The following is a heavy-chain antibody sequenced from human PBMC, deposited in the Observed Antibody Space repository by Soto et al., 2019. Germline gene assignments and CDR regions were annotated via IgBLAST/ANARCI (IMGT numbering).Heavy chain of an antibody. Sequence: EVQLVESGGGLVQPGGSLKLSCAASGFTFSGSAMHWVRQASGEGLEWVGRIRSKANSYAKAYAASVKGRFTIYRDDSKNTAYLQINSLKTEATAVYYCTTCMTIKWHYYYGMDVWGQGTTVTVSS. CDR3: TTCMTIKWHYYYGMDV. CDR2: IRSKANSYAK. D-gene: IGHD3-9*01. J-gene: IGHJ6*02. V-gene: IGHV3-73*02. CDR1: GFTFSGSA.